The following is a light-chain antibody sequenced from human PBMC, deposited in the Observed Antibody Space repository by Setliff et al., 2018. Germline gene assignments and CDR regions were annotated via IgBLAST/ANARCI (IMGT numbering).Light chain of an antibody. Sequence: SVLTQPASVSGSPGQSITISCTGTSSDIGGYNYVSWCQQHPGKAPKLMIYDVSQRPSGVSDRFSGSKSGNTASLTISGLQAEDEADYYCISYTNSSTYVVFGGGTKGTVL. J-gene: IGLJ2*01. CDR3: ISYTNSSTYVV. V-gene: IGLV2-14*03. CDR2: DVS. CDR1: SSDIGGYNY.